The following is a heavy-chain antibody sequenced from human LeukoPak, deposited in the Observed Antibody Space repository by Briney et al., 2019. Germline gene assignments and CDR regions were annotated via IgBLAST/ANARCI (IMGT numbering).Heavy chain of an antibody. J-gene: IGHJ4*02. CDR3: ARATYYYDSSGYYHPGYFDY. CDR1: GYTFTSYG. V-gene: IGHV1-18*01. Sequence: ASVKVSCKASGYTFTSYGVSWVRQAPGQGLEWMGWISAYNGNTNYAQKLQGRVTMTTDTSTSTAYMELRSLRSDDTAVYYCARATYYYDSSGYYHPGYFDYWGQGTLVTVSS. D-gene: IGHD3-22*01. CDR2: ISAYNGNT.